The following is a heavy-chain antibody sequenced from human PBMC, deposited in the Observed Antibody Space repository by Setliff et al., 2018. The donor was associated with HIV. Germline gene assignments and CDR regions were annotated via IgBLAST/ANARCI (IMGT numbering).Heavy chain of an antibody. Sequence: VASVKVSCKASGYTFNAYYIHWVRQAPGQGLEWMGRINPNTGDTNFAQMFQDRVTMTRDTSIATAYMELKRLKSDDTAVYYCARVSEFFASGSYYNPYFDLWGQGTLVTVSS. CDR1: GYTFNAYY. CDR3: ARVSEFFASGSYYNPYFDL. CDR2: INPNTGDT. D-gene: IGHD3-10*01. V-gene: IGHV1-2*06. J-gene: IGHJ4*02.